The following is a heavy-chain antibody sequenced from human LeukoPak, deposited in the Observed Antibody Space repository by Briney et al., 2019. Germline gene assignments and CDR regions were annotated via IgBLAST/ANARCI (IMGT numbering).Heavy chain of an antibody. D-gene: IGHD2-8*01. CDR1: GFTFSNYA. CDR3: AKTRCTDDTCYYRVWYFDY. V-gene: IGHV3-23*01. Sequence: GGSLRLSCAASGFTFSNYAMTWVRQAPGKGLEWVSGISGSGGSTYYADSVKGRVIISRDNSKNTLYLHMNSLPDEDTAIYYCAKTRCTDDTCYYRVWYFDYWGQGTLVTVSS. CDR2: ISGSGGST. J-gene: IGHJ4*02.